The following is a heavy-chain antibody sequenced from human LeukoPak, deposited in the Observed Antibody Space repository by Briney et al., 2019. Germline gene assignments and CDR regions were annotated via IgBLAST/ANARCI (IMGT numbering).Heavy chain of an antibody. CDR2: INHSGST. CDR1: GGSFSGYY. V-gene: IGHV4-34*01. D-gene: IGHD3-3*01. J-gene: IGHJ4*02. Sequence: SETLSLTCAVYGGSFSGYYWSWIRQSPGKGLEWIGEINHSGSTNYNPSLKSRVTISVDTSKNQFSLKLSSVTAADTAVYYCARVKAVFGVASYFDYWGQGTLVTVSS. CDR3: ARVKAVFGVASYFDY.